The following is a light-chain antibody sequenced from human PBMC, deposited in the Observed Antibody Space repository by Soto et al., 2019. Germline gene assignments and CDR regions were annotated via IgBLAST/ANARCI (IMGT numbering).Light chain of an antibody. CDR3: QQGYSSRWT. CDR1: QNIRSY. V-gene: IGKV1-39*01. CDR2: ATS. Sequence: DIVMTQSPSSLSASVGDRVTITCRASQNIRSYLNWYQQKPGKAPQLLIYATSSLQTGVPSRFSASGSGTDFSLVISDLQPEDSATYYCQQGYSSRWTSGRGTKVEI. J-gene: IGKJ1*01.